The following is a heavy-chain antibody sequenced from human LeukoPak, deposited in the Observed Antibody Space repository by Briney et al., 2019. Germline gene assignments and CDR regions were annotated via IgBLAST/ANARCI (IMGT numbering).Heavy chain of an antibody. D-gene: IGHD3-9*01. Sequence: SETLSLTCTVSGGSISSYYWSWIRQPPGKGLEWIGYIYYSGSTNYNPSLKSRVTISVDTSKNQFSLKLSSVTAADTAVYYCARQYYDILTGCSTMDVWGQGTTVTVSS. CDR3: ARQYYDILTGCSTMDV. CDR1: GGSISSYY. CDR2: IYYSGST. V-gene: IGHV4-59*08. J-gene: IGHJ6*02.